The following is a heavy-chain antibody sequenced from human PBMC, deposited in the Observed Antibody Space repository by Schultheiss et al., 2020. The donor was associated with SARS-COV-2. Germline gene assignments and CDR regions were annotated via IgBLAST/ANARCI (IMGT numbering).Heavy chain of an antibody. J-gene: IGHJ4*02. CDR3: GKGGGNYAPDS. CDR1: GLTVSSNS. V-gene: IGHV3-11*06. D-gene: IGHD3-16*01. CDR2: ISSSSSYT. Sequence: RSSCAASGLTVSSNSMSWVRQAPGKGLEWVSYISSSSSYTNYADSVKGRFTISRDNAKNSLYLQMNSLRAEDTAVYYCGKGGGNYAPDSWGQGTLVTVSS.